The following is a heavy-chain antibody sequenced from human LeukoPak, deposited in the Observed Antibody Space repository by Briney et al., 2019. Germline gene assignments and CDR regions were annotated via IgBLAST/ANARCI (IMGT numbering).Heavy chain of an antibody. CDR3: VRAGLWDYSDSSGYHNGAFDI. D-gene: IGHD3-22*01. J-gene: IGHJ3*02. CDR1: GSTFTDYY. Sequence: ASVKVSCKASGSTFTDYYMHWVRQAPGQGLEWMGWINPNSGGTNFAQKFQGRVTMTRDTSISTAYMELNRLRSDDTAVYYWVRAGLWDYSDSSGYHNGAFDIWGQGTMVTVSS. V-gene: IGHV1-2*02. CDR2: INPNSGGT.